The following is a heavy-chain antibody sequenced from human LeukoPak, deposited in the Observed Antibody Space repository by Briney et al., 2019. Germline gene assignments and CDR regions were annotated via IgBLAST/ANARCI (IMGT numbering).Heavy chain of an antibody. CDR3: VSAGYYERSGYTYYFHY. CDR2: NSISSRYI. CDR1: RPTFSSYS. D-gene: IGHD3-22*01. Sequence: GGSLRLSCAASRPTFSSYSMNWVRQAPAKGLEWVSYNSISSRYIYYPDSLKGRFTISRDNAKSSLSLQMSSLRAEDTAVYYCVSAGYYERSGYTYYFHYWGQGTVVTVSS. J-gene: IGHJ4*02. V-gene: IGHV3-21*01.